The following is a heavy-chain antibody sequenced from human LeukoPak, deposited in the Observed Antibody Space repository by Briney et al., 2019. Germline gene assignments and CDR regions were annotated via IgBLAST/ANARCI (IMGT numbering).Heavy chain of an antibody. J-gene: IGHJ4*02. V-gene: IGHV3-48*04. Sequence: GGSLRLSCAISGLTFQDYAMTWVRQAPGEGLEWVSFISSSSCTIYYADSVKGRFTISRDNAKNSLYLQMNSLRAEDTAAYYCARDRGGSYSAIDYWGQGTLVTVSS. CDR1: GLTFQDYA. CDR2: ISSSSCTI. D-gene: IGHD1-26*01. CDR3: ARDRGGSYSAIDY.